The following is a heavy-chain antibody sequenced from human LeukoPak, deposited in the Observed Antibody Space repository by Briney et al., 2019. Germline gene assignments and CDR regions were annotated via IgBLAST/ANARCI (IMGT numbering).Heavy chain of an antibody. D-gene: IGHD4-17*01. CDR2: IYSGGGT. CDR1: GFAVSTNY. Sequence: GGSLRLFWTASGFAVSTNYMSWVRQAPGKGLERVSLIYSGGGTYYADSVKGRFTISRDNSRNTLSLQMNSLRVDDTAVYYCARGFRSVTTWGYFDYWGQGALVTVSS. CDR3: ARGFRSVTTWGYFDY. J-gene: IGHJ4*02. V-gene: IGHV3-66*01.